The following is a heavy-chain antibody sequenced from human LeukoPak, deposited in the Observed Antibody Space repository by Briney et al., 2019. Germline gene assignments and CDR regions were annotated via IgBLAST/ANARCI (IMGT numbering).Heavy chain of an antibody. D-gene: IGHD3-9*01. Sequence: PSETLSLTCAVYGGSFSGYYWSWIRQPPGKGLEWIGEINHSGSTNYNPSLKSRVTISVDTSKNQFSLKLSSVTAADTAVYYCARGHDILTGYTRSFDYWGQGTLVTASS. J-gene: IGHJ4*02. CDR1: GGSFSGYY. V-gene: IGHV4-34*01. CDR3: ARGHDILTGYTRSFDY. CDR2: INHSGST.